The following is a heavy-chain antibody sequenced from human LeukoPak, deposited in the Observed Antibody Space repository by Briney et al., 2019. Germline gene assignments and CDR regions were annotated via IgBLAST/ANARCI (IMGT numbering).Heavy chain of an antibody. D-gene: IGHD1-1*01. CDR3: ARLSPHSPTY. Sequence: SETLSLTCTVSGGSISSSSYYWGWIRQPPGKGLEWIGSIYYSGSTYHNPSLKSRVTISVDTSKNQFSLKLSSVTAADTAVYYCARLSPHSPTYWGQGTLVTVSS. V-gene: IGHV4-39*01. CDR2: IYYSGST. CDR1: GGSISSSSYY. J-gene: IGHJ4*02.